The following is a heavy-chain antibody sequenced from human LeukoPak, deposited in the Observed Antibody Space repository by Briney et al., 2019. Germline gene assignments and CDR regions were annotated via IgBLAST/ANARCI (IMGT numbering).Heavy chain of an antibody. J-gene: IGHJ6*03. V-gene: IGHV3-23*01. CDR2: ISGSGGST. CDR1: GFTFSSYA. Sequence: PGGSLRLSCAASGFTFSSYAMSWVRQAPGKGLEWVSAISGSGGSTYYADSVKGRLTISRDNSKKTLYLQMNSLRAEDTAVYYCAKEYAGSHYCFYYMDVWGKGTTVTVSS. CDR3: AKEYAGSHYCFYYMDV.